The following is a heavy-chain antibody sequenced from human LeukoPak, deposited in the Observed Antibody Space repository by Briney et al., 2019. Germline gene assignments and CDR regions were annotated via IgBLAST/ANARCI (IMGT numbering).Heavy chain of an antibody. Sequence: PSETLSLTCAVYGGSFSGYYWSWIRQPPGKGLEWIGEINHSGSTNYNPSLKSRVTISVDTSKNQFSLKLSSVTAADTAVYYCARGQRTRGVPAAFYYYYGMDVWGQGTTVTVSS. CDR2: INHSGST. V-gene: IGHV4-34*01. CDR3: ARGQRTRGVPAAFYYYYGMDV. D-gene: IGHD2-2*01. CDR1: GGSFSGYY. J-gene: IGHJ6*02.